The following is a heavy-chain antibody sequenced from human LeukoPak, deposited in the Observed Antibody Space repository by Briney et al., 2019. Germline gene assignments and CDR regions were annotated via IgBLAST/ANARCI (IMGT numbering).Heavy chain of an antibody. Sequence: PSETLSLTCTVSGYSISSGYYWGWIRQPPGKGLEWIGSIYHSGSTYYNPSLKSRVTISVDTSKNQFSLKLSSVTAADTAVYYCAREEVDTAMVTKWGQGTLVTVSS. CDR2: IYHSGST. D-gene: IGHD5-18*01. CDR3: AREEVDTAMVTK. J-gene: IGHJ4*02. V-gene: IGHV4-38-2*02. CDR1: GYSISSGYY.